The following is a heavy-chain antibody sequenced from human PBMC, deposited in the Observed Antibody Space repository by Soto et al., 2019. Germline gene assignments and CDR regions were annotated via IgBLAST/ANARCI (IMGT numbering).Heavy chain of an antibody. Sequence: SQTLSLTCDISGDSVSSNSAAWNWIRQSPSRGLEWLGRTYYRSKWYNEYAVSVKSRITINSDTSKNQFSLQLNSVTPEDTAVYYCARAGTYSSSAIDYWGKGNMVTVSA. J-gene: IGHJ4*02. CDR1: GDSVSSNSAA. V-gene: IGHV6-1*01. CDR2: TYYRSKWYN. D-gene: IGHD6-6*01. CDR3: ARAGTYSSSAIDY.